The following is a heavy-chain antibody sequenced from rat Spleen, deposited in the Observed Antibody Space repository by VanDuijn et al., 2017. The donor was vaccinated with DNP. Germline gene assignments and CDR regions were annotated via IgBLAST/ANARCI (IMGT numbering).Heavy chain of an antibody. CDR2: ISRDSSAI. CDR3: ASYYSGDFDY. V-gene: IGHV4-2*01. J-gene: IGHJ2*01. D-gene: IGHD1-1*01. Sequence: EVKLVESGGGLVEPGRSLKLSCAASGFNFNDYWMGWVRQAPGKGLEWIGGISRDSSAINYTPSLKDKFTISRDNAKSTLYLQMDSLRSEDTATYYCASYYSGDFDYWGQGVMVTVSS. CDR1: GFNFNDYW.